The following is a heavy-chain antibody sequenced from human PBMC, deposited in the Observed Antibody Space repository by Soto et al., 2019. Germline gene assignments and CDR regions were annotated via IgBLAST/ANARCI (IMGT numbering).Heavy chain of an antibody. V-gene: IGHV1-69*05. CDR2: IIPIFGTA. CDR3: ARGVGGNSDAFDI. CDR1: GGTFSSYA. Sequence: SVKVSCKASGGTFSSYAISWVRQAPGQGLEWMGGIIPIFGTANYAQKFQGRVTMTTDTSTSTAYMELRSLRSDDTAVYYCARGVGGNSDAFDIWGQGTMVTVSS. J-gene: IGHJ3*02. D-gene: IGHD2-21*02.